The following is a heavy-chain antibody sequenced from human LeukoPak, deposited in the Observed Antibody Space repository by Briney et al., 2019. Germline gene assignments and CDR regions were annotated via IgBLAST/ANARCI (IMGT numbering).Heavy chain of an antibody. CDR1: GFTFSSYS. J-gene: IGHJ4*02. CDR2: ISSSSSTT. D-gene: IGHD3-3*01. CDR3: AREGAPRITLFGVGPSDH. V-gene: IGHV3-48*04. Sequence: PGGSLRLSCAASGFTFSSYSMNWVRQAPGKGLEWVSYISSSSSTTYYADSVKGRFTISRDNAKKSLYLQMNSLRAEDTAVYYCAREGAPRITLFGVGPSDHWGQGTLVTVSS.